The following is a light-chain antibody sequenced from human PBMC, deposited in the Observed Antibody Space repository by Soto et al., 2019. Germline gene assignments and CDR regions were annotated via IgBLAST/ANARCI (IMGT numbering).Light chain of an antibody. Sequence: IQMTQSPSTLSASVGDRVTITCRASQTIGSWLAWYQAKPGKAPNLLIYKASTLGSGVPSRFSGSGSGTEFTLTINSPQPDDFGTYYCQQYDTYWTFGQGTKVEIK. CDR2: KAS. CDR3: QQYDTYWT. V-gene: IGKV1-5*03. J-gene: IGKJ1*01. CDR1: QTIGSW.